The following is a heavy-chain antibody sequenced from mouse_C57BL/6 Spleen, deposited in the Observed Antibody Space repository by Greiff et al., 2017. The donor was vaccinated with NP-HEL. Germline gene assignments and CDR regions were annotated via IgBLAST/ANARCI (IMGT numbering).Heavy chain of an antibody. V-gene: IGHV1-69*01. CDR2: IDPSDSYT. J-gene: IGHJ3*01. D-gene: IGHD5-1-1*01. CDR1: GYTFTSYW. Sequence: QVQLQQPGAELVMPGASVKLSCKASGYTFTSYWMHWVKQRPGQGLEWIGEIDPSDSYTNYNQKFKGKSTLTVDKSSNTAYMQLSSLTSEDSAVYYCARSDTAWFAYWGQGTLVTVSA. CDR3: ARSDTAWFAY.